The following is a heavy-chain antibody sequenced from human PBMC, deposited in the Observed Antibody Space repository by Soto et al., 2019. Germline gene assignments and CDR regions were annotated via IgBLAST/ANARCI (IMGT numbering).Heavy chain of an antibody. Sequence: QVHLVQSGAEVKKPGSSVTVSCKASGDSFSSNAMSWVRQAPGQGLEWMGTILPILGTTNYAQKFKGRLTFTADDSTSTAYMELRSLRSEDTAVYDCARDRALRGFDYWGQGTLVTVSS. D-gene: IGHD3-10*01. V-gene: IGHV1-69*18. J-gene: IGHJ4*02. CDR2: ILPILGTT. CDR1: GDSFSSNA. CDR3: ARDRALRGFDY.